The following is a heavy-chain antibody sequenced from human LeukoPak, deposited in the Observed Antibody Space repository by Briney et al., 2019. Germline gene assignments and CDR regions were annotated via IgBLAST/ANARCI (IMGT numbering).Heavy chain of an antibody. CDR3: ARDHIAAAGTIDY. J-gene: IGHJ4*02. V-gene: IGHV3-30*01. CDR2: ISYDGSNK. CDR1: GFTFSSYA. Sequence: PGGSLRLSCAASGFTFSSYAMHWVRQAPGKGLEWVAVISYDGSNKYYADSVKGRFTISRDNSKNTLYLQMNSLRAEDTAVYYCARDHIAAAGTIDYWGQGTLVTVSS. D-gene: IGHD6-13*01.